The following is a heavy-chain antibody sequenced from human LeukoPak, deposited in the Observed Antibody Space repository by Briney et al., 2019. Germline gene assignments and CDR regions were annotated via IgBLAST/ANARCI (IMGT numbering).Heavy chain of an antibody. CDR3: ARVDTSGYAFYN. Sequence: GGSLTLSCAASGFNFSRYTMNWVRQAPGKGREWVSSISGSKTYKLHADSVRGRFTISRDNAKYSLYLQMHTLRAEDTAVYYCARVDTSGYAFYNWGQGTLVTVSS. V-gene: IGHV3-21*01. CDR1: GFNFSRYT. J-gene: IGHJ4*02. D-gene: IGHD3-22*01. CDR2: ISGSKTYK.